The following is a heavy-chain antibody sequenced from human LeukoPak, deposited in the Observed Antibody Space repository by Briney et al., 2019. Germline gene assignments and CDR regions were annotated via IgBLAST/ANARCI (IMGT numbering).Heavy chain of an antibody. CDR1: GFTFSSYG. V-gene: IGHV3-30*02. D-gene: IGHD2-21*01. J-gene: IGHJ6*03. Sequence: QPGGSLRLSCAASGFTFSSYGMHWVRQAPGKGLDWVSFMRFDGSDKYYADSVKGRFTISRDNAKNSLYLQMNSLRAEDTAVYYCARDLLIYCGGDCYSPMDVWGKGTTVTVSS. CDR3: ARDLLIYCGGDCYSPMDV. CDR2: MRFDGSDK.